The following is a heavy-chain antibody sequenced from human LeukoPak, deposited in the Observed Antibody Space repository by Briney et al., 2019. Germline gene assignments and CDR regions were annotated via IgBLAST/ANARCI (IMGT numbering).Heavy chain of an antibody. CDR1: GYTFTSYD. Sequence: ASVKVSCKASGYTFTSYDINWVRQATGQGLEWMGWMSPNSGIPGYAQKFQGRVTMTRNTAISTAYMELSSLRSEDTAVYYCARVYSSDYYDSSGYAFDIWGQGTMVTVSS. D-gene: IGHD3-22*01. J-gene: IGHJ3*02. V-gene: IGHV1-8*01. CDR3: ARVYSSDYYDSSGYAFDI. CDR2: MSPNSGIP.